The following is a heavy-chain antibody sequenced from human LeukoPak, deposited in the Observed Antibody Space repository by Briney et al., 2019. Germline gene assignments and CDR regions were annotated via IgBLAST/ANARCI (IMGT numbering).Heavy chain of an antibody. D-gene: IGHD6-6*01. Sequence: GGSLRLSCAASGFSFSSNWMHWVRQSPGEGLVWVSRINTIGDRANYVDSVKGRFTISRDNAKDTLFLQMDNVRVEDTAVYFCTRGSSGRADPSDFWGQGTLVTVSS. V-gene: IGHV3-74*01. CDR1: GFSFSSNW. CDR2: INTIGDRA. J-gene: IGHJ4*02. CDR3: TRGSSGRADPSDF.